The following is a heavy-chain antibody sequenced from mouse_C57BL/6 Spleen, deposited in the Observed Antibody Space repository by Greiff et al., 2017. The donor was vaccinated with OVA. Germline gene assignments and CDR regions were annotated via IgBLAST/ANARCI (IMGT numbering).Heavy chain of an antibody. CDR3: AREVITTVGVDY. Sequence: QVQLQQPGAELVKPGASVKMSCKASGYTFTSYWITWVKQRPGQGLEWIGDIYPGSGSTNYNEKFKSKATLTVDTSSSTAYMQLSSLTSEDSAVYYCAREVITTVGVDYWGQGTTLTVSS. CDR2: IYPGSGST. J-gene: IGHJ2*01. CDR1: GYTFTSYW. V-gene: IGHV1-55*01. D-gene: IGHD1-1*01.